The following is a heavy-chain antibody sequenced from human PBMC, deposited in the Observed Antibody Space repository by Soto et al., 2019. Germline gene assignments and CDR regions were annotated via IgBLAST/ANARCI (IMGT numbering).Heavy chain of an antibody. CDR1: GFTFSSYE. D-gene: IGHD1-26*01. V-gene: IGHV3-48*03. Sequence: GGSLRLSCAASGFTFSSYEMNWVRQAPGKGLEWVSYISSSGSTIYYADSVKGRFTISRDNAKNSLYLQMNSLRAEDTAVYYCASSKWELRSFDYWGQGTLVTVS. J-gene: IGHJ4*02. CDR2: ISSSGSTI. CDR3: ASSKWELRSFDY.